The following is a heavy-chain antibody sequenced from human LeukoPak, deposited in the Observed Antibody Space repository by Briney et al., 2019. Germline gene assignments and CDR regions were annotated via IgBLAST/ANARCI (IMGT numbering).Heavy chain of an antibody. Sequence: GGSLRLSCAASGFTFSSYSMNWVRQAPGKGLEWVPSTSSSSSYIYYADSVKGRFTISRDNAKNSLYLQMNSLRAEDTAVYYCARGAVAGYFDYWGQGTLVTVSS. CDR1: GFTFSSYS. CDR2: TSSSSSYI. CDR3: ARGAVAGYFDY. V-gene: IGHV3-21*01. J-gene: IGHJ4*02. D-gene: IGHD6-19*01.